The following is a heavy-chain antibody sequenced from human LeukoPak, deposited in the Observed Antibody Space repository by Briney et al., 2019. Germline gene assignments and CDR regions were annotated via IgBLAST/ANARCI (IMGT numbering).Heavy chain of an antibody. V-gene: IGHV1-2*06. CDR1: GYTFTGYY. J-gene: IGHJ4*02. Sequence: ASVKVSCKASGYTFTGYYTHWVRQAPGQGLEWMGRINPNSGGTNYAQKFQGRVTMTRDTSISTAYMELSRLRSDDTAVYYCARGILYYYDSSGYYGVDYWGQGTLVTVSS. CDR3: ARGILYYYDSSGYYGVDY. D-gene: IGHD3-22*01. CDR2: INPNSGGT.